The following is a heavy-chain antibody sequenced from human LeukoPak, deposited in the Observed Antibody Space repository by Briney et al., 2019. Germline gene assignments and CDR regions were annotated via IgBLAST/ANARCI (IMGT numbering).Heavy chain of an antibody. CDR1: GFTFSSYS. CDR3: ARVVYGDYSYFQH. J-gene: IGHJ1*01. V-gene: IGHV3-21*01. CDR2: ISSSSSYI. Sequence: GGSLRLSCAASGFTFSSYSMNWVRQAPGKGLEWVSSISSSSSYIYYADSVKGRFTISRDNAKNSLYLQMNSLRAEDTAVYYCARVVYGDYSYFQHCGQGTLVTVSS. D-gene: IGHD4-17*01.